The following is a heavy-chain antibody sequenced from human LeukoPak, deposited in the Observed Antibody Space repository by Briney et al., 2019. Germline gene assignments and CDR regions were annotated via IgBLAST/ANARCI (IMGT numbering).Heavy chain of an antibody. D-gene: IGHD3-22*01. CDR3: ARDRGSDYYDSSGYSYYFDY. CDR1: GFTFSDYY. J-gene: IGHJ4*02. CDR2: ISSSGSTI. V-gene: IGHV3-11*04. Sequence: GGSLRLSCAASGFTFSDYYMSWIRQAPGKGLEWVSYISSSGSTIYYADSVKGRFTISRDNAKNSLYLQMNSLRAEDTAVYYCARDRGSDYYDSSGYSYYFDYWGQGTLVTVSS.